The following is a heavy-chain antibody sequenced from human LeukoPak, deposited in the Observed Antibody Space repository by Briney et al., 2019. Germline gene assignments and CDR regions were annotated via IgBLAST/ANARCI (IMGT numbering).Heavy chain of an antibody. Sequence: GGSLRLSCAASGFTFSSYSMNWVRQAPGKGLEWVSSISSSSSYTYYADSVKGRFTISRDNAKNSLYLQMSSLRAEDTAVYYCARGEIYWGQGTLVTVSS. CDR2: ISSSSSYT. V-gene: IGHV3-21*01. CDR1: GFTFSSYS. CDR3: ARGEIY. D-gene: IGHD1-26*01. J-gene: IGHJ4*02.